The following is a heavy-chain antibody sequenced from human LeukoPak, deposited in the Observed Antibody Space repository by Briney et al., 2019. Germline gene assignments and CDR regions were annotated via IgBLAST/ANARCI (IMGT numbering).Heavy chain of an antibody. V-gene: IGHV3-33*01. Sequence: PGGSLRLSCAASGFTFSSYVMHWVRQAPGKGLEWVAVIWYDGSNKYYADSVKGRFTISRDNSKNTLYLQMNSLRAEDTAVYYCARDGMIVSNGNWFDPWGQGTLVTVSS. D-gene: IGHD3-22*01. CDR3: ARDGMIVSNGNWFDP. CDR1: GFTFSSYV. J-gene: IGHJ5*02. CDR2: IWYDGSNK.